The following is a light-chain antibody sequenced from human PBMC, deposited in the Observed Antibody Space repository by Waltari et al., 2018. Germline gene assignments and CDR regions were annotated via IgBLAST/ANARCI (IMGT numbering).Light chain of an antibody. CDR2: RND. CDR3: ASWDDSPNGRWV. J-gene: IGLJ3*02. CDR1: YSNVGNNV. Sequence: QSVLTQPPSASGAPGQRVTISCSGTYSNVGNNVVNWYQQVPGTVPKLLIYRNDQRPSGVPDRFSGSKSGSSASLAISGLRSEDEADYFCASWDDSPNGRWVFGGGTKVTVL. V-gene: IGLV1-44*01.